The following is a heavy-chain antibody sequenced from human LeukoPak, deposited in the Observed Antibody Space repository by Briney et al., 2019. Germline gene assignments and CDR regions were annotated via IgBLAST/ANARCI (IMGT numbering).Heavy chain of an antibody. D-gene: IGHD2/OR15-2a*01. J-gene: IGHJ5*02. Sequence: SETLSLTCNVSGASISSHYWNWIRQRAGKELEWIGRIYNTGSANYNPSLKSRVTISLDTSRNQISLKLTSVTAADTAVYYCARDVFFRAHNWFDPWGQGTLVTVSS. V-gene: IGHV4-4*07. CDR1: GASISSHY. CDR3: ARDVFFRAHNWFDP. CDR2: IYNTGSA.